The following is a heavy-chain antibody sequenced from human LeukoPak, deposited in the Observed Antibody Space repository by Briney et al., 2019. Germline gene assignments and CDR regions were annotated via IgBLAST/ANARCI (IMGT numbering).Heavy chain of an antibody. CDR1: GGSISSYY. D-gene: IGHD3-10*01. J-gene: IGHJ4*02. CDR2: IYYSEST. Sequence: SQTLSLTCTVSGGSISSYYWSWIRQPPGKGLEWMGYIYYSESTNYNPSLKSRVTISVDTSKNQFSLKLSSVTAADTAVYYCARDRYYGSGFHYFDYWGQGTLVTVSS. CDR3: ARDRYYGSGFHYFDY. V-gene: IGHV4-59*01.